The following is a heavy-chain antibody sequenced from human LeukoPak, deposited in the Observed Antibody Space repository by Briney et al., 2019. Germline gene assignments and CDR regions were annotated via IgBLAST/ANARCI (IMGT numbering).Heavy chain of an antibody. V-gene: IGHV3-23*01. D-gene: IGHD3-9*01. CDR3: AKADYDILTGYYRFDY. CDR1: GFTFSSSA. CDR2: ISGSGSGGST. J-gene: IGHJ4*02. Sequence: GGSLRLSCAASGFTFSSSAMSWVRQAPGKGLEWVSSISGSGSGGSTYYADSVKGRFTISRDNSKNTLYLQMNSLRAEDTAVYYCAKADYDILTGYYRFDYWGQGTLVTVSS.